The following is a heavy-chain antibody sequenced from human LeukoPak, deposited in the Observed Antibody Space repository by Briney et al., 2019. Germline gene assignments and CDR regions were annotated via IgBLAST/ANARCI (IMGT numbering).Heavy chain of an antibody. CDR3: TTFYHEYSPY. Sequence: AGGSLRLSCAVSGFSFMNAWMIWVRQAPGKGLEWVGRIKSNADGGTPDYAAPARGRFTISRDDSKNTLYLQMNSLKTEDTAVYYCTTFYHEYSPYWGRGTLVTVSS. V-gene: IGHV3-15*01. CDR1: GFSFMNAW. CDR2: IKSNADGGTP. J-gene: IGHJ4*02. D-gene: IGHD2/OR15-2a*01.